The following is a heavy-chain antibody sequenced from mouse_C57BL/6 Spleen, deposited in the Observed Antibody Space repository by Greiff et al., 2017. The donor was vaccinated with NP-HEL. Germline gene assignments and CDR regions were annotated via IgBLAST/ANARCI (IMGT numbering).Heavy chain of an antibody. D-gene: IGHD2-3*01. CDR2: INPNNGGT. CDR1: GYTFTDYY. V-gene: IGHV1-26*01. Sequence: VQLQQSGPELVKPGASVKISCKASGYTFTDYYMNWVKQSHGKSLEWIGDINPNNGGTSYNQKFKGKATLTVDKSSSTAYMELRSLTSEDSAVYYCARYGYFYYAMDYWGQGTSVTVSS. CDR3: ARYGYFYYAMDY. J-gene: IGHJ4*01.